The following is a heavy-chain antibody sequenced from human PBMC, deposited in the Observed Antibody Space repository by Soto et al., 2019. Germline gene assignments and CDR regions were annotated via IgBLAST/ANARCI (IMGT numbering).Heavy chain of an antibody. CDR1: GGSVSSGSYY. Sequence: PSETLSLTCTVSGGSVSSGSYYWSWIRQPPGTGLEWIGEINHSGSTNYNPSLKSRVTISLDTSKNQFSLKLTSVTAADTAVYFCSRGRDPHKGGRTWGQGTLVTVSS. V-gene: IGHV4-61*01. CDR2: INHSGST. CDR3: SRGRDPHKGGRT. J-gene: IGHJ5*02. D-gene: IGHD3-16*01.